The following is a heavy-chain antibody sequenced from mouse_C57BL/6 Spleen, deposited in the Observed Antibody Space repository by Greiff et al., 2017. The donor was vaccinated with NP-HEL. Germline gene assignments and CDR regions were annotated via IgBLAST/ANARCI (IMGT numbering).Heavy chain of an antibody. CDR2: ISSGSSTI. Sequence: EVHLVESGGGLVKPGGSLKLSCAASGFTFSDYGMHWVRQAPEKGLEWVAYISSGSSTIYYADTVKGRFTISRDNAKNTLFLQMTSLRSEDTAMYYCARETAQAEGFAYWGQGTLVTVSA. CDR3: ARETAQAEGFAY. V-gene: IGHV5-17*01. J-gene: IGHJ3*01. CDR1: GFTFSDYG. D-gene: IGHD3-2*02.